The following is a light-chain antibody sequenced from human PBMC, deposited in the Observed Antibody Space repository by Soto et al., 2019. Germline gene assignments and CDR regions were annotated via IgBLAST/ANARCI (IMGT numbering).Light chain of an antibody. J-gene: IGKJ4*01. CDR3: QERNRWPRGT. Sequence: EVVLTQSPATLSLSPGESATLSCRASQSVSVNFAWYQQKPGQAPRPLIYSASDRAPGIPARFSGRGSGTYFTLTISSLEPEDFAGYYCQERNRWPRGTFGGGTKVEIK. CDR2: SAS. V-gene: IGKV3-11*01. CDR1: QSVSVN.